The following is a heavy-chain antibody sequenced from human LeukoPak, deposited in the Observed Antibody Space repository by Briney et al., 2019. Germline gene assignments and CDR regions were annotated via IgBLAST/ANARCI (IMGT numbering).Heavy chain of an antibody. D-gene: IGHD2-15*01. V-gene: IGHV3-23*01. J-gene: IGHJ4*02. CDR3: AKQLGYCSDGSCYSPY. CDR2: ISNNGGYT. CDR1: GFTFSSSA. Sequence: GGSLRLSCAASGFTFSSSAMSWVRQAPGKGLEWVSAISNNGGYTYYADSVQGRFTISRDNPKSTLCLQMNSLRAEDTAVYYCAKQLGYCSDGSCYSPYWGQGILVTVSS.